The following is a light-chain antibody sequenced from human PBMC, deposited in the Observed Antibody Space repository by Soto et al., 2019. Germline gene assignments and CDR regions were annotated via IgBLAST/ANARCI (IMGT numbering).Light chain of an antibody. CDR2: GAS. CDR3: QQYNNWPPLT. CDR1: QRVSGN. J-gene: IGKJ4*01. V-gene: IGKV3-15*01. Sequence: PGERATLSCRAGQRVSGNLAWYQQKPGQAPRLLIYGASTRATGIPARFSGSGSGTEFTLTISSLQSEDFAVYYCQQYNNWPPLTFGGGTKVEIK.